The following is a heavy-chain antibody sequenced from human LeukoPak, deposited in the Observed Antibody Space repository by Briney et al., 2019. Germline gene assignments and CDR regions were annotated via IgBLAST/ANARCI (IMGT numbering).Heavy chain of an antibody. CDR3: AREERRGHSYGSLYYYYGMDV. Sequence: RGSLRLSCAASGFTFSSYAMHWVRQAPGKGLEWVAVISYDGSNKYYADSVKGRFTISRDNAKNSLYLQMNSLRAEDTAVYYCAREERRGHSYGSLYYYYGMDVWGQGTTVTVSS. CDR2: ISYDGSNK. J-gene: IGHJ6*02. V-gene: IGHV3-30-3*01. D-gene: IGHD5-18*01. CDR1: GFTFSSYA.